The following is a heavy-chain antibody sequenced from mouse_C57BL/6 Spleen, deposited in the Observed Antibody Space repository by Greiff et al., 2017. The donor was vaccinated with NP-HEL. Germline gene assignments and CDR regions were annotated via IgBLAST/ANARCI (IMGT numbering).Heavy chain of an antibody. J-gene: IGHJ2*01. CDR3: ARGLYDGYSYYFDY. D-gene: IGHD2-3*01. CDR1: GYSITSGYY. V-gene: IGHV3-6*01. CDR2: ISYDGSN. Sequence: EVKLQESGPGLVKPSQSLSLTCSVTGYSITSGYYWNWIRQFPGNKLEWMGYISYDGSNNYNPSLKNRISITRDTSKNQFFLKLNSVTTEDTATYYCARGLYDGYSYYFDYWGQGTTLTVSS.